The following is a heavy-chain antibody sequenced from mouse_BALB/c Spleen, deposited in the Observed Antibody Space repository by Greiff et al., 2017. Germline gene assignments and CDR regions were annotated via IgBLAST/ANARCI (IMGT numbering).Heavy chain of an antibody. V-gene: IGHV5-4*02. CDR3: ASGYYAMDY. CDR1: GFTFSDYY. J-gene: IGHJ4*01. Sequence: EVMLVESGGGLVKPGGSLKLSCAASGFTFSDYYMYWVRQTPEKRLEWVATISDGGSYTYYPDSVKGRFTISRDNAKNNLYLQMSSLKSEDTAMYYCASGYYAMDYWGQGTSVTVSS. CDR2: ISDGGSYT.